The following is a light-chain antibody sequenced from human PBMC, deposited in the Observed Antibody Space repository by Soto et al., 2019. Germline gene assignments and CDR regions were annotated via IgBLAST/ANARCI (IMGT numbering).Light chain of an antibody. Sequence: DIQMTQSPSSLSASVGDRVSITGRASQNISRYLNWFQQKPDKAPKLLIYAASSLQSGVPSRFSGSGSGTDFTLTISSLQPEDFATYYCQQSYSTPLTFGGGTKVDIK. V-gene: IGKV1-39*01. J-gene: IGKJ4*01. CDR2: AAS. CDR1: QNISRY. CDR3: QQSYSTPLT.